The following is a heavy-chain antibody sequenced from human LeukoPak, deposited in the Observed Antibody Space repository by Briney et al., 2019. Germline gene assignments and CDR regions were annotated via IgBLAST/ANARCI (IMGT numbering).Heavy chain of an antibody. Sequence: GGSLRLSCAASGFTFSSYWMSWVRQAPGKGLEWVANIKQDGSEKYYVDSVKGRFTISRDNAKNSLYLQMNSLRAEDTALYYCASGNLIAAAGTSYFDYWGQGTLVTVSS. V-gene: IGHV3-7*01. CDR3: ASGNLIAAAGTSYFDY. D-gene: IGHD6-13*01. CDR2: IKQDGSEK. CDR1: GFTFSSYW. J-gene: IGHJ4*02.